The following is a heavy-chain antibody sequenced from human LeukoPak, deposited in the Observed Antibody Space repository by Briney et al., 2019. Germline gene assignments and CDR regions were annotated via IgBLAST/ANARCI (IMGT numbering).Heavy chain of an antibody. D-gene: IGHD6-19*01. J-gene: IGHJ5*02. CDR2: IWHDGSHK. CDR3: AKIPYSSGWVQNWFDP. V-gene: IGHV3-33*06. Sequence: PGGSLRLSCAASGFTFSSYGMHWVRQAPGKGLEWVTVIWHDGSHKDYADSVKGRFTISRDNSKNTLYLQMNSLRAEDTAVYYCAKIPYSSGWVQNWFDPWGQGTLVTVSS. CDR1: GFTFSSYG.